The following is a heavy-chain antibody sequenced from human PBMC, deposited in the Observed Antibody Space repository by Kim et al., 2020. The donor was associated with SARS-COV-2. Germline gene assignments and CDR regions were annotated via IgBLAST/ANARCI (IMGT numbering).Heavy chain of an antibody. V-gene: IGHV4-31*03. CDR2: MYHTGNS. Sequence: SETLSLTCNVSGGSISTDHYYWSWIRQHPGQALEWIGYMYHTGNSYYKPSLRSRATISIDKSNNQFSLNLSSVTAADTGIYYCARMRGSGGYSFDYLGQG. CDR1: GGSISTDHYY. J-gene: IGHJ4*02. CDR3: ARMRGSGGYSFDY. D-gene: IGHD3-10*01.